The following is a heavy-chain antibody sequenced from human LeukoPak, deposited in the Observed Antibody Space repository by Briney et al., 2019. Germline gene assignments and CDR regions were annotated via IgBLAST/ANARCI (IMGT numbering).Heavy chain of an antibody. D-gene: IGHD2-2*01. CDR2: ISGSGGST. V-gene: IGHV3-23*01. Sequence: GGSLRLSCAASGFTFSSYGMSWVRQAPGKGLEWVSAISGSGGSTYYADSVKGRFTISRDNSKNTLYLQMNSLRAEDTAVYYCAKTQWDIVVVPAAYGLYYWGQGTLVTVSS. J-gene: IGHJ4*02. CDR3: AKTQWDIVVVPAAYGLYY. CDR1: GFTFSSYG.